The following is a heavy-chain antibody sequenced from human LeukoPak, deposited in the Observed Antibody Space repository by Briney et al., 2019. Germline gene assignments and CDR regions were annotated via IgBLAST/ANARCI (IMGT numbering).Heavy chain of an antibody. V-gene: IGHV3-74*01. CDR3: ATNGPGLDYFDY. J-gene: IGHJ4*02. Sequence: PGGSLRLSCAASGFTFSSYWMHWVRQAPGKGLVWVSRINSDGSDTTYADSVKGRFTISRDNAKNTLYLQMSSLRAEDTAVYYCATNGPGLDYFDYWGQGTLVTVSS. CDR1: GFTFSSYW. D-gene: IGHD2-8*01. CDR2: INSDGSDT.